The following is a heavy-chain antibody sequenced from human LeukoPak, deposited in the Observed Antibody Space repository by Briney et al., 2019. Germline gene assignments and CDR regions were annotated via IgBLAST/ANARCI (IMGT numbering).Heavy chain of an antibody. J-gene: IGHJ4*02. CDR2: INPDRGGT. V-gene: IGHV1-2*02. CDR3: VREDFVVIPAAMRGDY. Sequence: ASVKVSCKASGYTFTGFYIHWVRQAPGQGLEWMGWINPDRGGTNYAQKFQGRVTLTRDTSINTAYMELSGLTSDDTAVYYCVREDFVVIPAAMRGDYSGQGTLVIVSS. D-gene: IGHD2-2*01. CDR1: GYTFTGFY.